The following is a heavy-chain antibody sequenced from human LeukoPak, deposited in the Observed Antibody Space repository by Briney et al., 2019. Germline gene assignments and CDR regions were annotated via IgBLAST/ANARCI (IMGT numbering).Heavy chain of an antibody. Sequence: AGGSLRLSCAASGFTFNNYALHWVRQAPGKGLEWVAVISYDGSNKNYADSVKGRFTISRDNSKNTLYLQMNSLRTEDTAVYYCAKAMLERPLGDYWGQGTLVTVSS. CDR1: GFTFNNYA. J-gene: IGHJ4*02. CDR3: AKAMLERPLGDY. D-gene: IGHD1-1*01. V-gene: IGHV3-30-3*01. CDR2: ISYDGSNK.